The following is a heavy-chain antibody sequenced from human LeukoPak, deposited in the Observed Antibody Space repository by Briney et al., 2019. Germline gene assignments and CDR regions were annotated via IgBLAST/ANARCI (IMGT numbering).Heavy chain of an antibody. CDR3: ARGSFWSGPPGRGYFDY. D-gene: IGHD3-3*01. V-gene: IGHV3-9*01. CDR2: ISWNSGSI. CDR1: GFAFDDYA. J-gene: IGHJ4*02. Sequence: SLRLSCAASGFAFDDYAMHWVRQAPGKGLEWVSGISWNSGSIGYADSVKGRFTISRDNAKNSLYLQMNSLGAEDTALYYCARGSFWSGPPGRGYFDYWGQGTLVTVSS.